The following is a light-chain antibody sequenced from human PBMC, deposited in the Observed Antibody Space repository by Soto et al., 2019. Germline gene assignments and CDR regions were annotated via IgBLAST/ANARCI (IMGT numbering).Light chain of an antibody. V-gene: IGKV3-20*01. J-gene: IGKJ1*01. CDR1: QSVSSSY. Sequence: EIVFTQSAGTLSLSPGERATLSCRASQSVSSSYLAWYQQKPGQAPRPLIYGASSRAIGIPDRFSGSGSGTDFTLTISRLEPEDFAVYYCQQYGSSPWTFGQGTKVDIK. CDR3: QQYGSSPWT. CDR2: GAS.